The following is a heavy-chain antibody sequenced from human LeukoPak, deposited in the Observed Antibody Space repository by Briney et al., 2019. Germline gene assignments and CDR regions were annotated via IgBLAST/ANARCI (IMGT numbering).Heavy chain of an antibody. V-gene: IGHV4-59*01. CDR2: IYYTGST. D-gene: IGHD6-13*01. CDR3: ARVEQQLGYNWFDP. Sequence: SETLSLTCTVSGDSISSDYWSWIRQPPGKGLEWIGYIYYTGSTNYNPSLKSRVTISVDTSKNQFSLKLSSVTAADTAVYYCARVEQQLGYNWFDPWGQGTLVTVSS. J-gene: IGHJ5*02. CDR1: GDSISSDY.